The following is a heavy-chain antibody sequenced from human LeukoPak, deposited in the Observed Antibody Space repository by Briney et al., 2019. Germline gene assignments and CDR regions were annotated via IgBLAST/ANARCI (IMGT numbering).Heavy chain of an antibody. D-gene: IGHD1-26*01. Sequence: SETLSLTCTVSGDSISFNYWNWIRQPPGKGLEWIGHIDYSGSTSYNPSLKSRLTISIDTSKDQFSLYLSSVTAADTGVYYCAKRIGSYWYWGQGTLVTVSS. CDR1: GDSISFNY. CDR2: IDYSGST. J-gene: IGHJ4*02. V-gene: IGHV4-59*01. CDR3: AKRIGSYWY.